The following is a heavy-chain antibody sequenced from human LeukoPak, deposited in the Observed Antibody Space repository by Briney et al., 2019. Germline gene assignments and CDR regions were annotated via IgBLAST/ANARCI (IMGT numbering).Heavy chain of an antibody. D-gene: IGHD5-12*01. CDR2: ISAYNGNT. V-gene: IGHV1-18*01. Sequence: ASVKVCCKAAGYAFTSYGISWVRLAPGQGLGWMGWISAYNGNTNYAQKFQGRVTMTTDTSTNTAYMELRSLRSDDTAVYSCARDSHSGYDPFDYWGQGTLVTVSS. CDR1: GYAFTSYG. J-gene: IGHJ4*02. CDR3: ARDSHSGYDPFDY.